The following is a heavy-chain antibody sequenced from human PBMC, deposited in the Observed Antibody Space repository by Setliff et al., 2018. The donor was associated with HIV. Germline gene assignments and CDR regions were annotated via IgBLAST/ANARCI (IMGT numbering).Heavy chain of an antibody. CDR3: ASMRVVDNFWSGYYNFDYYMDV. CDR1: GGFFSGYY. Sequence: LSLTCAVYGGFFSGYYWSWIRQPPGKGLEWIGEINHSGSTNYNPSLKSRVTISVDTSKNQFSLKLSSVTAADRAVYYCASMRVVDNFWSGYYNFDYYMDVWGKGTTVTVSS. D-gene: IGHD3-3*01. V-gene: IGHV4-34*01. J-gene: IGHJ6*03. CDR2: INHSGST.